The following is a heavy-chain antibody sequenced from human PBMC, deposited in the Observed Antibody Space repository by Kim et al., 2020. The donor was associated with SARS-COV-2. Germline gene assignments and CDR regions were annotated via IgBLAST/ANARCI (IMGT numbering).Heavy chain of an antibody. D-gene: IGHD3-22*01. CDR1: GFTFSSYS. CDR3: ARIWLTYYDSSGYDDAFDI. V-gene: IGHV3-21*01. Sequence: GGSLRLSCAASGFTFSSYSMNWVRQAPGKGLEWVSSISSSSSYIYYADSVKGRFTISRDNAKNSLYLQMNSLRAEDTAVYYCARIWLTYYDSSGYDDAFDIWGQGTMVTVSS. CDR2: ISSSSSYI. J-gene: IGHJ3*02.